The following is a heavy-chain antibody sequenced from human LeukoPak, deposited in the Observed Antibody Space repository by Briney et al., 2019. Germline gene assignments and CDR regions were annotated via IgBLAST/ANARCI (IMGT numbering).Heavy chain of an antibody. CDR1: GFSFSKYW. CDR3: ARDFDMGITPGDDFDF. D-gene: IGHD3-9*01. Sequence: GVLRLSCAASGFSFSKYWMHWVRHTPGEGLVWVSRIKEDGTYTSYADSVKGRFTISRDNARNTVFLQMNSLRAEDTAVYYCARDFDMGITPGDDFDFWGQGTLVTVSS. V-gene: IGHV3-74*01. J-gene: IGHJ4*02. CDR2: IKEDGTYT.